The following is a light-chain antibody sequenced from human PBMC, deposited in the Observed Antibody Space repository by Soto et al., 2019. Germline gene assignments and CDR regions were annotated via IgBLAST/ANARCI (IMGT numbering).Light chain of an antibody. J-gene: IGKJ5*01. Sequence: IVLTRSPGTLSLSPGERATLSCRASQSVSSSYLAWYQQKPGQAPRLLIYGASSRATGIPDRFSGSGSGTDFTLTISRLEPEDFAVYYCQQYGSSPLITLGQGTRLESK. V-gene: IGKV3-20*01. CDR3: QQYGSSPLIT. CDR1: QSVSSSY. CDR2: GAS.